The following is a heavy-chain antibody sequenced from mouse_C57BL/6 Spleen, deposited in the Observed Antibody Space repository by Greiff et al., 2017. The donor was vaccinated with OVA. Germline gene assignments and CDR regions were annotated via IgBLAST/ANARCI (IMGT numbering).Heavy chain of an antibody. CDR3: AYYYYGRYFDV. J-gene: IGHJ1*03. CDR1: GYTFTSYW. V-gene: IGHV1-64*01. Sequence: QVQLQQPGAELVKPGASVKLSCKASGYTFTSYWMHWVKQRPGQGLEWIGMIHPNSGSTNYNEKFKSKATLTVDKSSSTAYMQLSSLTSADSAVYYCAYYYYGRYFDVWGTGTTVTVSS. CDR2: IHPNSGST. D-gene: IGHD1-1*01.